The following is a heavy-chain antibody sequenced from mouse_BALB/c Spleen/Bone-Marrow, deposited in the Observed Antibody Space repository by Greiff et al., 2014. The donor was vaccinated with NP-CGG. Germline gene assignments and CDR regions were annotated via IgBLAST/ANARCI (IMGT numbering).Heavy chain of an antibody. CDR2: INNGGTYT. V-gene: IGHV5-6*02. CDR1: GFTFSSYG. D-gene: IGHD4-1*02. CDR3: ALNWDSAY. Sequence: DVMLVESGGDLVKPGGSLKLSWAASGFTFSSYGLSWVRQTPDKRLEWVATINNGGTYTYYPDSVKGRFTISRDNAKNTLYLQMSSLKSEDTAMYYCALNWDSAYWGQGTLVTVSA. J-gene: IGHJ3*01.